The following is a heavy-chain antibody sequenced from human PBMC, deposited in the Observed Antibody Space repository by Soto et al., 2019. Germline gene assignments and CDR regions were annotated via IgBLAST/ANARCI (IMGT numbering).Heavy chain of an antibody. J-gene: IGHJ4*02. CDR2: IYSGGGT. Sequence: PGGSLRLSCAASGLPVSSNYMSWVRQAPGKGLEWVSVIYSGGGTYYADSVKGRFTISRDNSKNTLYLQMNSLRAEDTAVYYCATSPPGVWGQGTLVTVSS. V-gene: IGHV3-66*01. CDR3: ATSPPGV. CDR1: GLPVSSNY.